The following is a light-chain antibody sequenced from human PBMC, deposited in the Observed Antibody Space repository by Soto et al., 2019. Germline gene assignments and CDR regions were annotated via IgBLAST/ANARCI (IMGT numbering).Light chain of an antibody. CDR2: RNT. CDR1: SSNIGSNP. V-gene: IGLV1-47*01. CDR3: AAWDDSLSGVV. Sequence: QSVLTQPPSASGTPGQRVTISCSGSSSNIGSNPVYWYQQLPGTAPKLLIYRNTQRPSGVPDRFSGSKSGTSASLAISGLRSEDEADYYCAAWDDSLSGVVFGGGTKLTVL. J-gene: IGLJ2*01.